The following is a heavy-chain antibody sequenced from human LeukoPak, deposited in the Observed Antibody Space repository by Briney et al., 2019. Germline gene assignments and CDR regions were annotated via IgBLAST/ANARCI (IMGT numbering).Heavy chain of an antibody. V-gene: IGHV1-46*01. CDR1: GYIFTSYF. CDR2: INPSGGST. Sequence: ASVKVSCKASGYIFTSYFMHWVRQAPGQGLEWMGLINPSGGSTRYAQKFQGRDTMTRDTSTSTVYMELSSLRSEDTAVYYCARDRGVLLWFGELVTDAFDIWGQGTMVTVSS. D-gene: IGHD3-10*01. J-gene: IGHJ3*02. CDR3: ARDRGVLLWFGELVTDAFDI.